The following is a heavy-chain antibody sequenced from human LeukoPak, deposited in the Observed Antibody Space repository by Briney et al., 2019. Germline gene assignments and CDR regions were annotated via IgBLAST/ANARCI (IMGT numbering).Heavy chain of an antibody. CDR1: GFTFSSYS. J-gene: IGHJ4*02. D-gene: IGHD3-3*01. CDR3: ARQVPDFWSGYYFDY. CDR2: ISSSSSYI. V-gene: IGHV3-21*01. Sequence: GGSLRLSCAASGFTFSSYSMNWVRQAPGKGLEWVSSISSSSSYIYYADSVKGRFTISRDNAKNSLYLQMNSLRAEDTAVYYCARQVPDFWSGYYFDYWGQGTLVTVSS.